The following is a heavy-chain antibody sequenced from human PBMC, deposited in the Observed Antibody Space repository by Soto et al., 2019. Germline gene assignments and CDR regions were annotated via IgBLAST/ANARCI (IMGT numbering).Heavy chain of an antibody. CDR2: IYYSGST. CDR1: GGSISSGGYY. V-gene: IGHV4-31*03. CDR3: ARGAFALXSLNIGYDLFYFDY. D-gene: IGHD5-12*01. J-gene: IGHJ4*02. Sequence: TLSLTCTVSGGSISSGGYYWSWIRQHPGKGLEWIGYIYYSGSTYYNPSLKSRVTISVDTSKNQFSLKLSSVTAADTAVYYXARGAFALXSLNIGYDLFYFDYWGQGTLVTVSS.